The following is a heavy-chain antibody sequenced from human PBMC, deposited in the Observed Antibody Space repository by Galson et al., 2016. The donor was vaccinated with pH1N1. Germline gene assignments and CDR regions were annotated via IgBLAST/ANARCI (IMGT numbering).Heavy chain of an antibody. V-gene: IGHV4-39*01. D-gene: IGHD3-16*01. Sequence: ETLSLTCTVSGGSISSNHNWGWIRQPPGKGLEWVGSVHSGAAYYNPSLRSRVTISLDTSKNQFYLKMTSVTAADTAVYYCARVGLGGPFDSWAREPRSPSPQ. CDR2: VHSGAA. CDR3: ARVGLGGPFDS. J-gene: IGHJ4*02. CDR1: GGSISSNHN.